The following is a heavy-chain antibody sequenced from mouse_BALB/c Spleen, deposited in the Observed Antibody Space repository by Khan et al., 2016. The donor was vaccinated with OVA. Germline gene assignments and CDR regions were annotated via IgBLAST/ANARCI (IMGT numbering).Heavy chain of an antibody. V-gene: IGHV1S41*01. D-gene: IGHD1-1*01. Sequence: DLVKPGASVKLSCKASGYTFTSYWINWIQQRPGQGLEWIGRIAPGSGSSYYNEMFKGKATLTVDTSSRTAYIQLSSLSSEDSAVYFCARENYYGSSRYAMDYWGQGTSVTVSS. J-gene: IGHJ4*01. CDR1: GYTFTSYW. CDR3: ARENYYGSSRYAMDY. CDR2: IAPGSGSS.